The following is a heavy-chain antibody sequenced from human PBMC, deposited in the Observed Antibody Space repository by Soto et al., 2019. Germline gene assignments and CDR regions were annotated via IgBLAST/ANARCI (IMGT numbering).Heavy chain of an antibody. CDR1: GGSISSYY. D-gene: IGHD2-15*01. CDR3: ARRRGYCSGGSCLYYYYYMDV. V-gene: IGHV4-59*01. J-gene: IGHJ6*03. CDR2: IYYSGST. Sequence: SETLSLTCTVSGGSISSYYWSWIRQPPGKGLEWIGYIYYSGSTNYNPSLKSRVTISVDTSKNQFSLKLSSVTAAVTAVYYCARRRGYCSGGSCLYYYYYMDVWGKGTTVTVSS.